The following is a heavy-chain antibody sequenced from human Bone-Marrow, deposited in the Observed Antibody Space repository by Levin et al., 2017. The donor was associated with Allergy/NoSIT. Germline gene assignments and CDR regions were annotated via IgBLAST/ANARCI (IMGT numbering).Heavy chain of an antibody. J-gene: IGHJ5*02. D-gene: IGHD4-17*01. CDR3: AREEGGMRYGDYNWFDP. CDR2: INHSGST. V-gene: IGHV4-34*01. CDR1: GGSFSGYY. Sequence: SQTLSLTCAVYGGSFSGYYWSWIRQPPGKGLEWIGEINHSGSTNYNPSLKSRVTISVDTSKNQFSLKLSSVTAADTAVYYCAREEGGMRYGDYNWFDPWGQGTLVTVSS.